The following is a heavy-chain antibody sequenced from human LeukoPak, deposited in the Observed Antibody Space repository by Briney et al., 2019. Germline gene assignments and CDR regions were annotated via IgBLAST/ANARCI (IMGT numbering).Heavy chain of an antibody. CDR1: GGSISSYY. V-gene: IGHV4-59*01. CDR2: IYYSGST. CDR3: ARDKDYFDSGGAFDI. J-gene: IGHJ3*02. Sequence: SETLSLTCTVAGGSISSYYWSWIRQPPGKGLEWIGYIYYSGSTNYNPSLKSRVTMSVDTSKNQFSLKLSSVTAADTAVYCCARDKDYFDSGGAFDIWGQGTMVTVSS. D-gene: IGHD3-22*01.